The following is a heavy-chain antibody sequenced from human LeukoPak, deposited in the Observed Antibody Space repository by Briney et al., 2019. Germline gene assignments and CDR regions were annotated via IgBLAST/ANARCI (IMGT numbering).Heavy chain of an antibody. CDR1: GFIFSSYA. J-gene: IGHJ4*02. CDR3: TRAAKTDIDY. D-gene: IGHD6-25*01. V-gene: IGHV3-23*01. Sequence: GGSLRLSCAASGFIFSSYAMRWLRQAAGKGLEWVSAISGSGGSTYYADSVKGRFTISRDNSKNTLYLQMNSLRVEDTAVYYCTRAAKTDIDYWGQGTLVTVSS. CDR2: ISGSGGST.